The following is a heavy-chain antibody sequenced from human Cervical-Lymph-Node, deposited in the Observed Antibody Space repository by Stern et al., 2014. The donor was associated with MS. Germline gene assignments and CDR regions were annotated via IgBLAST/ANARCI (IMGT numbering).Heavy chain of an antibody. Sequence: VQLVESGGGVVQPGRSLRLSCAASGFTFSSYAMHWVRQAPGKGLEWVAVISYDGSNKYYADSVKGRFTISRDNSKNTLYLQMNSLRAEDTAVYYCARVAVTLYYYYYGMDVWGQGTTVTVSS. CDR2: ISYDGSNK. CDR1: GFTFSSYA. D-gene: IGHD4-17*01. J-gene: IGHJ6*02. V-gene: IGHV3-30-3*01. CDR3: ARVAVTLYYYYYGMDV.